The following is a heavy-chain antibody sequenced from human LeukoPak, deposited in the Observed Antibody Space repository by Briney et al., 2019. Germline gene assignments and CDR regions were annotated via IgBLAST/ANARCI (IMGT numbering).Heavy chain of an antibody. V-gene: IGHV3-49*04. CDR1: GFTFGDYA. Sequence: PGRSLRLSCTASGFTFGDYAMTWVRQAPGKGLEWVGFIRSKVYGGTPEYAASAKGRFTISRDDSKGIAYLQMNSLKTEDTAVYYCTRDQTPYYWGQGTLVTVSS. J-gene: IGHJ4*02. CDR2: IRSKVYGGTP. CDR3: TRDQTPYY.